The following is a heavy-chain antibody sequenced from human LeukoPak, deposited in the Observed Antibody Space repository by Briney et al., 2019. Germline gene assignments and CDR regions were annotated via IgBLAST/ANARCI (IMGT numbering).Heavy chain of an antibody. D-gene: IGHD3-3*01. CDR1: GYTFTSYD. V-gene: IGHV1-8*01. CDR3: ARSYCDFWSGTKQRNYYYYGMDV. CDR2: MNPNSGNT. Sequence: ASVKVSCKASGYTFTSYDINWVRQATGQGLEWMGWMNPNSGNTGYAQKFQGRVTMTRNTSISTAYMELSSLRSEDTAVYYCARSYCDFWSGTKQRNYYYYGMDVWGQGTTVTVSS. J-gene: IGHJ6*02.